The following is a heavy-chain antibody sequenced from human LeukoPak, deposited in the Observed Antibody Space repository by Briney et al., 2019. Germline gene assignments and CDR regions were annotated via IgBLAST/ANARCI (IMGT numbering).Heavy chain of an antibody. CDR2: LYSGGIT. CDR1: GFTVSIYY. Sequence: GGSLSLSCAASGFTVSIYYMSWVRQAPGKGLEWVSLLYSGGITYYADSVKGRFTISRDNALNSLYLQMDSLRAEDTAIYYCARSIPYGTTWYGRSDYWGQGTLVTVSS. CDR3: ARSIPYGTTWYGRSDY. D-gene: IGHD6-13*01. V-gene: IGHV3-53*01. J-gene: IGHJ4*02.